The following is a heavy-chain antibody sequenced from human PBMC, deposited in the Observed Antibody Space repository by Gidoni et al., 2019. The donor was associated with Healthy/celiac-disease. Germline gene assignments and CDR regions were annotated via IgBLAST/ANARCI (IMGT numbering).Heavy chain of an antibody. Sequence: QVQLVESGGGVVQPGTSLRLSCAASGFTFSRYDMHWVRQAPGKGLEWVAVISYDGSNKYYADSVKGRFTISRDNSKNTLYLQMNSLRAEDTAVYYCARDQGMATNDYWGQGTLVTVSS. D-gene: IGHD5-12*01. V-gene: IGHV3-30*04. CDR3: ARDQGMATNDY. CDR2: ISYDGSNK. CDR1: GFTFSRYD. J-gene: IGHJ4*02.